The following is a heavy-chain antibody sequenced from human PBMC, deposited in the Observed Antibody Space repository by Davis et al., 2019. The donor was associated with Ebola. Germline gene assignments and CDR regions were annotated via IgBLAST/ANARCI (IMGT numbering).Heavy chain of an antibody. CDR3: ARQESLYGWSDY. CDR1: GYSFSNFW. V-gene: IGHV5-51*01. J-gene: IGHJ4*02. Sequence: GESLKISCTGSGYSFSNFWIAWVRQMPGKGPEWMGIIYPGDSDTRYSPSFEGQVTISVDRSITTAYLQWRSLRTSDTAIYYCARQESLYGWSDYWGQGTLVTVSS. D-gene: IGHD2-8*01. CDR2: IYPGDSDT.